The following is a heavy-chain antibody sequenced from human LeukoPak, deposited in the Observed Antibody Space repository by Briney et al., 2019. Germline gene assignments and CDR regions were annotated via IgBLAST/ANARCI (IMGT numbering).Heavy chain of an antibody. D-gene: IGHD1-20*01. J-gene: IGHJ5*02. CDR3: ATGPETGITGTTYWFDP. V-gene: IGHV1-24*01. CDR2: FDPEDGET. Sequence: ASVKVSCKVSGYTLTELSMHWVRQAPGKGLEWMGGFDPEDGETIYAQKFQGGVTMTEDTSTDTAYMELSSLRSEDTAVYYCATGPETGITGTTYWFDPWGQGTLVTVSS. CDR1: GYTLTELS.